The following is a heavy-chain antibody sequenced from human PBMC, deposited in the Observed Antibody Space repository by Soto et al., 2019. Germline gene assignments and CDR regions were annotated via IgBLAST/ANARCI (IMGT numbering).Heavy chain of an antibody. V-gene: IGHV3-30*18. Sequence: QVQLVESGGGVVQPGRSLRLSCAASGFTFSSYGMHWVRQAPGKGLEWVAVISYDGSNKYYADSVKGRFTISREKSKNTLCLQMTSMRVEHTVVSYCAKDSGGWYCYYSYGMDVWGQGTTVTVSS. D-gene: IGHD6-19*01. CDR2: ISYDGSNK. CDR3: AKDSGGWYCYYSYGMDV. J-gene: IGHJ6*02. CDR1: GFTFSSYG.